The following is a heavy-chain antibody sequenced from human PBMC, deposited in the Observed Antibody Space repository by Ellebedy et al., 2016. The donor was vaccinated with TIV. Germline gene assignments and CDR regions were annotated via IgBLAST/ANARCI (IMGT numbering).Heavy chain of an antibody. CDR1: GGTFSSYA. CDR2: IIPIFGTA. D-gene: IGHD3-22*01. CDR3: AREWLSYMDV. V-gene: IGHV1-69*13. J-gene: IGHJ6*03. Sequence: SVKVSCXASGGTFSSYAISWVRQAPGQGLEWMGGIIPIFGTANYAQKFQGRVTITADESTSTAYMELSSLRSEDTAVYYCAREWLSYMDVWGKGTTVTVSS.